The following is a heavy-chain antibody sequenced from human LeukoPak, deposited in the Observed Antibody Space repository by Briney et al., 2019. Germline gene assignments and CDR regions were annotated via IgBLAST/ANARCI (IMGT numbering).Heavy chain of an antibody. CDR1: GFPFSSSG. V-gene: IGHV3-30*02. CDR2: IHADGNSK. J-gene: IGHJ1*01. Sequence: GGSLRLSCAASGFPFSSSGMHWVRQAPGKGLEWVTFIHADGNSKYYADSVEGRFTVSRDSPKNTLSLQMNRLRVEDTAVYYCARSLTAREYFQHWGQGTLVTVSS. CDR3: ARSLTAREYFQH. D-gene: IGHD6-6*01.